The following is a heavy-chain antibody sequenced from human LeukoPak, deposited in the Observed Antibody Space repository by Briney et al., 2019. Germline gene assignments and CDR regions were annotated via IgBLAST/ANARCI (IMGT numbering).Heavy chain of an antibody. CDR2: ISYGGSNK. Sequence: GESLKISCAASGFTFSSYGMHWVRQAPGKGLEWVAVISYGGSNKYYADSVKGRFTISRDNSKNTLYLQMNSLRAEDTAAYYCAKDFRTDWGQGTLVTVSS. CDR3: AKDFRTD. V-gene: IGHV3-30*18. J-gene: IGHJ4*02. D-gene: IGHD1/OR15-1a*01. CDR1: GFTFSSYG.